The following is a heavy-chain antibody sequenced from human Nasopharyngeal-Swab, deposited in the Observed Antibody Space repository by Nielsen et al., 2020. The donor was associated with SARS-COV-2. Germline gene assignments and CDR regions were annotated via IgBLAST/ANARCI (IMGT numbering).Heavy chain of an antibody. Sequence: GGSLRLSCAASGFTFSSYWMHWVRQAPGKGLVWVSRINSDGSTTNYADSVKGRFTISRDNAKNTLYLQMNSLRAEDTAVYYCAREKGGRVLIKYYYHGMDVWGQGTTVTVSS. CDR2: INSDGSTT. CDR3: AREKGGRVLIKYYYHGMDV. J-gene: IGHJ6*02. D-gene: IGHD3-3*01. CDR1: GFTFSSYW. V-gene: IGHV3-74*01.